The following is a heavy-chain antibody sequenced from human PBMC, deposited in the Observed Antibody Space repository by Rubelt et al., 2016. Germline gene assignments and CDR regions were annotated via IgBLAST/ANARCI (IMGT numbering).Heavy chain of an antibody. CDR1: GGSIISSTYY. Sequence: HLQLQESGPGLVKPSETLSLTCTVSGGSIISSTYYWGWIRRPPGKGLEWIGSIYYSGSTYYSPSLKNRVTISLDTSKNQFSLKLNSGTAADTAVFYCAGHLTSSSHCDHWGQGALVTVSS. J-gene: IGHJ4*02. CDR2: IYYSGST. CDR3: AGHLTSSSHCDH. V-gene: IGHV4-39*01. D-gene: IGHD6-6*01.